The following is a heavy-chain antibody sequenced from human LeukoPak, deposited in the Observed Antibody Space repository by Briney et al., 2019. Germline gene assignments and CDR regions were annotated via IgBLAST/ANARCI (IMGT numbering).Heavy chain of an antibody. CDR3: ARGTASYCGGDCPIDY. D-gene: IGHD2-21*02. J-gene: IGHJ4*02. Sequence: SGGSLRLSCAASGFTFSSYGMSWVRQAPGKGLEWVSAISGSGGSTYYADSVKGRFTISRDNAKNSLYLQMNSLRAEDTALYYCARGTASYCGGDCPIDYWGQGTLVTVSS. V-gene: IGHV3-23*01. CDR2: ISGSGGST. CDR1: GFTFSSYG.